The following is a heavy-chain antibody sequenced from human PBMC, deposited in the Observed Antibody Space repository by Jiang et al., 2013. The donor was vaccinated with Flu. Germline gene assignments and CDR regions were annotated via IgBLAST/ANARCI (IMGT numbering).Heavy chain of an antibody. Sequence: LLKPSETLSLTCTVSGASISTSSYYWGWIRQPPGKGLEWIGSIYYSGSTYYNPSLKSRVTISVDTSKNQFSLRLSSVTAADTAVYYCARSAAAGTWSWFDPWGQGTLVTVSS. CDR2: IYYSGST. V-gene: IGHV4-39*01. D-gene: IGHD6-13*01. CDR3: ARSAAAGTWSWFDP. J-gene: IGHJ5*02. CDR1: GASISTSSYY.